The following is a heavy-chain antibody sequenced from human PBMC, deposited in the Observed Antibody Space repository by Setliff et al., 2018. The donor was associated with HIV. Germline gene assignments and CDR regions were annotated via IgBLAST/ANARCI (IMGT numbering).Heavy chain of an antibody. CDR2: IYYSGRTSHSGST. CDR1: GGSFNGYS. CDR3: ARENGWLFGWFDP. J-gene: IGHJ5*02. Sequence: SETLSLTCAVYGGSFNGYSWTWIRQPPGKALEWVGYIYYSGRTSHSGSTYYNPSVASRITISGDTSKNQFSLKLTSVTAADTAIYYCARENGWLFGWFDPWGQGTPVTVSS. D-gene: IGHD3-22*01. V-gene: IGHV4-34*10.